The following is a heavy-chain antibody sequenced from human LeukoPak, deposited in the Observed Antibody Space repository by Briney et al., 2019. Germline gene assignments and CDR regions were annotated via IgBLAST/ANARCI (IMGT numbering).Heavy chain of an antibody. J-gene: IGHJ4*02. CDR3: ARDVIAAAGTADY. CDR2: IYTSGST. D-gene: IGHD6-13*01. Sequence: PSETLSLTCTVSVGSISSGSYYWSWIRQPAGKGLEWIGRIYTSGSTNYNPSLKSRVTMSVDTSKNQFSLKLSSVTAADTAVYYCARDVIAAAGTADYWGQGTLVTVSS. CDR1: VGSISSGSYY. V-gene: IGHV4-61*02.